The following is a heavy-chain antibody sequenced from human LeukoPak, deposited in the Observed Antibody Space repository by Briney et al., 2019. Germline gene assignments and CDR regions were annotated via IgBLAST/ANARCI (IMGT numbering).Heavy chain of an antibody. CDR1: GYTFTSYG. CDR3: ATEKWELLNSIGMTGAFDI. CDR2: ISAYNGNT. Sequence: ASVKVSCKASGYTFTSYGISWVRQAPGQGLEWMGWISAYNGNTNYAQKLQGRVTMTTDTSTSTAYMELRSLRSEDTAVYYCATEKWELLNSIGMTGAFDIWGQGTMVTVSS. J-gene: IGHJ3*02. D-gene: IGHD1-26*01. V-gene: IGHV1-18*01.